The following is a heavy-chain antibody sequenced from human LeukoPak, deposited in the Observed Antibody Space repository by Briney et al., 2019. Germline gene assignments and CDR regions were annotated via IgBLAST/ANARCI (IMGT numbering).Heavy chain of an antibody. CDR1: GGSFSGYY. CDR2: INHSGST. CDR3: ARVHRGYSYGHEDY. Sequence: SETLSLTCAVYGGSFSGYYWSWIRQPPGKGLEWIGEINHSGSTNYNPSLKSRVTISVDTSKNQFSLKLSSVTAVDTAVYYCARVHRGYSYGHEDYWGQGTLVTVSS. V-gene: IGHV4-34*01. D-gene: IGHD5-18*01. J-gene: IGHJ4*02.